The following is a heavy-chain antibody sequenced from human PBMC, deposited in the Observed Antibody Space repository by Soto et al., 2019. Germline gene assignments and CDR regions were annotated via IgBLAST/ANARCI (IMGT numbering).Heavy chain of an antibody. J-gene: IGHJ3*01. CDR1: RFTFSYYG. Sequence: QVQLAESGGGVVQPGRSLRLSCAVSRFTFSYYGMHWVRQAPGKGLEWVALISYDGSKKEYGDSVKGRFTISRDNSKNTLSLQMNSLIEADTAVYYCANDLEVGGVPDALDVWGQGTRVTVSS. CDR2: ISYDGSKK. V-gene: IGHV3-30*18. CDR3: ANDLEVGGVPDALDV. D-gene: IGHD3-10*01.